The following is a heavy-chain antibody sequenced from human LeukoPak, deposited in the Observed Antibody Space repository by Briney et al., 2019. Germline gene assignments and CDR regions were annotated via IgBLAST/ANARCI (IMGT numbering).Heavy chain of an antibody. V-gene: IGHV3-30-3*01. J-gene: IGHJ4*02. CDR3: ARDKEWSLYDS. D-gene: IGHD3-3*01. CDR1: GFTFSSYA. CDR2: ISYDGSNK. Sequence: GGSLRLSCAASGFTFSSYAMHRVRQAPGKGLEWVAVISYDGSNKYYADSVKGRFTISRDNSKNTLYLQMNSLRAEDTAVYYCARDKEWSLYDSWGQGTLVTVSS.